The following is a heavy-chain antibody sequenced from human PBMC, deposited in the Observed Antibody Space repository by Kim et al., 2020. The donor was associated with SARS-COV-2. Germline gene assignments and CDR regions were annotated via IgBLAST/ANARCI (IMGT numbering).Heavy chain of an antibody. V-gene: IGHV3-30*03. Sequence: YVDSVKGRFTISRDNSKNTLYLQMNSLRAEDTAVYYCARDGGDYGGTLDYWGQGTLVTVSS. D-gene: IGHD4-17*01. J-gene: IGHJ4*02. CDR3: ARDGGDYGGTLDY.